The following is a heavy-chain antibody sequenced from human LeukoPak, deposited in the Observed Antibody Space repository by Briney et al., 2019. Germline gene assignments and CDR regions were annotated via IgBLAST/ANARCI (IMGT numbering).Heavy chain of an antibody. J-gene: IGHJ6*03. CDR3: ASPGGAAAGNYYYYYMDV. D-gene: IGHD6-13*01. V-gene: IGHV1-69*13. Sequence: ASVKVSCKASGGTFSSYAISWVRQAPGQGLEWMGGIIPIFGTANYAQKFQGRVTITADESTSTAYMELSSLRSEDTAVYYCASPGGAAAGNYYYYYMDVWGKGTTVTVSS. CDR1: GGTFSSYA. CDR2: IIPIFGTA.